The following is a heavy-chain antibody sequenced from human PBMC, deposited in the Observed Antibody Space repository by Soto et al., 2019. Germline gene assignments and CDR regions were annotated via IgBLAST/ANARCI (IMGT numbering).Heavy chain of an antibody. Sequence: PGGSLRLSCAASGFTFSSYSMNWVRQAPGKGLEWVSSISSSSSYIYYADSVKGRFTISRDNAKNSLYLQMNSLRAEDTAVYYCARDTTAVAGTLIEYWGQGTLVTVSS. J-gene: IGHJ4*02. V-gene: IGHV3-21*01. CDR2: ISSSSSYI. D-gene: IGHD6-19*01. CDR1: GFTFSSYS. CDR3: ARDTTAVAGTLIEY.